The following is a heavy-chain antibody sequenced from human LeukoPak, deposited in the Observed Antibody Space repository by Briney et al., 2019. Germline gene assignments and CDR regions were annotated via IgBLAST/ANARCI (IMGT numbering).Heavy chain of an antibody. CDR2: INSDGSRT. V-gene: IGHV3-74*03. Sequence: GGSLRLSCVASGFTFSSYWMYWVRQAPGKGLAWVSRINSDGSRTTYADSVKGRFTISRDNAENTLSLQMNSLRAEDTAVYYCARAISSGWYSPGIDFWGQGTLVTVSS. CDR1: GFTFSSYW. D-gene: IGHD6-19*01. CDR3: ARAISSGWYSPGIDF. J-gene: IGHJ4*02.